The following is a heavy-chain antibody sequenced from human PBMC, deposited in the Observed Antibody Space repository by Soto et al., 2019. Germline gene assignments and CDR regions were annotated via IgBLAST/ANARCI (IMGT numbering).Heavy chain of an antibody. CDR3: ATPPFDIVATIYYYYGMDV. CDR1: GFTFSSYA. D-gene: IGHD5-12*01. V-gene: IGHV3-23*01. CDR2: ISGSGGST. J-gene: IGHJ6*02. Sequence: PGGSLRLSCAASGFTFSSYAMNWVRQAPGKGLEWVSAISGSGGSTYYADSMKGRFTISRDNSENTLYLQMNSLRAEDTAVYYCATPPFDIVATIYYYYGMDVWGQGTTVTVSS.